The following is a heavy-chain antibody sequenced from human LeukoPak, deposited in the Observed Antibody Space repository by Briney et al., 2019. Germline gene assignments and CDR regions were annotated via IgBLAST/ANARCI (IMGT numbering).Heavy chain of an antibody. CDR2: ISDSGGNT. CDR3: ASRGDYYYYGMDV. Sequence: GGSLRLSCAASGFTFRSYDMTWVRQAPGKGLEWVSAISDSGGNTYYADSVKGRFTISRDNSRNTLYVQMNSLRAEDTAVYYCASRGDYYYYGMDVWGQGTTVTVSS. V-gene: IGHV3-23*01. J-gene: IGHJ6*02. D-gene: IGHD2-15*01. CDR1: GFTFRSYD.